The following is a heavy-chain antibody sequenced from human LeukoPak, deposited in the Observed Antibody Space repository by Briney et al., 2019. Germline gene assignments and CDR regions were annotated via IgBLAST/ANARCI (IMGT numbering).Heavy chain of an antibody. CDR1: GFTFSSYA. D-gene: IGHD2-15*01. CDR3: ARDGRDLVVAGSAFDI. Sequence: GGSLRLSCAASGFTFSSYAMHWVRQAPGKGLEWVAVISYDGSNKYYADSVKGRFTISRDNSKNTLYLQMNSLRAGDTAVYYCARDGRDLVVAGSAFDIWGQGTMVTVSS. CDR2: ISYDGSNK. J-gene: IGHJ3*02. V-gene: IGHV3-30*04.